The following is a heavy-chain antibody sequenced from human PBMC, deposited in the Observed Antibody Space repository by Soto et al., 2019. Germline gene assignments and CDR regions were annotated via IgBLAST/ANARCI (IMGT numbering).Heavy chain of an antibody. D-gene: IGHD2-2*01. J-gene: IGHJ4*02. CDR3: GNQPLKVPLRFHY. Sequence: EVQLLESGGGLVQPGGSLRLSCAASGFTFSTYALAWVRLAPGKGREWVSGISSRSGSTFYADSVKGRFTISRDNSENTLARQLNRLRAGDTAVYYCGNQPLKVPLRFHYWGQGTMGTVSS. CDR1: GFTFSTYA. CDR2: ISSRSGST. V-gene: IGHV3-23*01.